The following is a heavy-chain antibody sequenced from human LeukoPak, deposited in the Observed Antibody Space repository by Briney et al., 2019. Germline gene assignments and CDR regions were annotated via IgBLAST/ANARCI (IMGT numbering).Heavy chain of an antibody. J-gene: IGHJ4*02. D-gene: IGHD3-10*02. CDR2: IYLDDSHT. CDR3: ARLAPRPGNVPSFFDY. V-gene: IGHV5-51*01. Sequence: GESLKISCKVSGYNFTDYWVAWVRQMPGKGLEWMGIIYLDDSHTTYSPSLDGRVTLSVDKSITTAFLQWINLKPSDTALYYCARLAPRPGNVPSFFDYWGQGTLVTVSS. CDR1: GYNFTDYW.